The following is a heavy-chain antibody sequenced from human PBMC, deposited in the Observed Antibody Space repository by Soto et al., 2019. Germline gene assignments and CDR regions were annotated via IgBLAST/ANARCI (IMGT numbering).Heavy chain of an antibody. J-gene: IGHJ4*02. Sequence: QVQLQESGPGLVKPSETLSLTCTVSGGSISSYYWSWIRQPPGKGLEWIGYIYYSGSTNYNPSLKSRVTISVDTSKNQSSLKLSSVTAADTAVYYCARLLRYYDSSGYHFDSWGQGTLVTVSS. CDR3: ARLLRYYDSSGYHFDS. CDR1: GGSISSYY. CDR2: IYYSGST. V-gene: IGHV4-59*01. D-gene: IGHD3-22*01.